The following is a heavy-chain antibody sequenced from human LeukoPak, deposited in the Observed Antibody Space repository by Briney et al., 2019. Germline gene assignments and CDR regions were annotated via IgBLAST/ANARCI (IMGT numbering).Heavy chain of an antibody. Sequence: GGSLRLSCAASGFTFNTYAMTWVRQAPGKGLEWVSVISGSGGSTYYADSVKGRFTISRDNSKNTLYLQMNSLRAEDTGVYYCALTRGSGYSIDLLGYYFDYWGQGTLVTVSS. CDR1: GFTFNTYA. V-gene: IGHV3-23*01. D-gene: IGHD3-3*01. J-gene: IGHJ4*02. CDR2: ISGSGGST. CDR3: ALTRGSGYSIDLLGYYFDY.